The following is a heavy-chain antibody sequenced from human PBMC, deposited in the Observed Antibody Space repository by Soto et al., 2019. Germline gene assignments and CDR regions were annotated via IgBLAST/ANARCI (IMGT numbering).Heavy chain of an antibody. CDR1: GGTFSSYA. V-gene: IGHV1-69*06. D-gene: IGHD3-22*01. J-gene: IGHJ4*02. CDR2: IIPIFGTA. Sequence: QVQLVQSGAEVKKPGSSVKVSCKASGGTFSSYAISWVRQAPGQGREWMGGIIPIFGTANYAQKFQGRVTITAGKSPDTAYMELSSLRSEDTAVYFCAGGGGYYYDSRYWGQGTLVTVSS. CDR3: AGGGGYYYDSRY.